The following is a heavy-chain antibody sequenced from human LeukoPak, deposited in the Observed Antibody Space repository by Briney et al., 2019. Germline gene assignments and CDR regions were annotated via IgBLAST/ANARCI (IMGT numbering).Heavy chain of an antibody. CDR1: GASISTYY. V-gene: IGHV4-34*01. Sequence: SETLSLTCTVSGASISTYYWSWIRQPPGKGLEWIGEINHSGSTNYNPSLKSRVTISVDTSKNQFSLKLSSVTAADTAVYYCARRRDHFDYWGQGTLVTVSS. J-gene: IGHJ4*02. CDR2: INHSGST. CDR3: ARRRDHFDY.